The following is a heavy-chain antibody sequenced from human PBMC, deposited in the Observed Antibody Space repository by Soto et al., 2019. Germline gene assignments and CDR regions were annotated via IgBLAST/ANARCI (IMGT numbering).Heavy chain of an antibody. CDR2: INSDGSST. V-gene: IGHV3-74*01. CDR3: AGEGEFYYYYYYGMDV. Sequence: PGGSLRLSCAASGFTFSSYWMHWVRQAPGKGLVWVSRINSDGSSTSYADSVKGRFTISRDNAKNTLYLQMNSLRAEDTAVYYCAGEGEFYYYYYYGMDVWGQGTTVTVYS. CDR1: GFTFSSYW. D-gene: IGHD3-10*01. J-gene: IGHJ6*02.